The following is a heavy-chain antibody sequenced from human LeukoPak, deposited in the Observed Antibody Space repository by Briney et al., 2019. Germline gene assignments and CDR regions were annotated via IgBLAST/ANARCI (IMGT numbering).Heavy chain of an antibody. CDR2: IYYSGST. CDR3: ARIEYSSSSGAFDI. V-gene: IGHV4-59*01. D-gene: IGHD6-6*01. J-gene: IGHJ3*02. Sequence: PSENLSLTCTVSGGSISSYYWSWIRQPPGKGLEWIGYIYYSGSTNYNPSLKSRVTISVDTSKNQFSLKLSSVTAADTAVYYCARIEYSSSSGAFDIWGQGTMVTVSS. CDR1: GGSISSYY.